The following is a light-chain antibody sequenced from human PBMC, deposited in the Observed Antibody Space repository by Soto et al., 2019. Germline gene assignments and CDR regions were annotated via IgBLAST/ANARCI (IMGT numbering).Light chain of an antibody. J-gene: IGLJ2*01. Sequence: QSALTQPPSVSGSPGQSVTISCAGTSSDVGHYNRVSWYQEPPGTAPKLIIYEVNNRPSGVPDRFSGSKSGNSASLTISGLQAEDEADYYCSSYTTINTLIFGGGTKLTVL. CDR3: SSYTTINTLI. V-gene: IGLV2-18*02. CDR2: EVN. CDR1: SSDVGHYNR.